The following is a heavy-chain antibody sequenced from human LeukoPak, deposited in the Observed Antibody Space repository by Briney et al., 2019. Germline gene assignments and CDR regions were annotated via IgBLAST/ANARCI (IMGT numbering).Heavy chain of an antibody. Sequence: PGGSLRLSCAASGFTFSSYSMNWVRQAPGKGLEWVSSISSSSSYIYYADSVKGRFTISRDNAKNSLYLQVNSLRAEDTAVYYCARDASPYYDFWSGYYGHNWFDPWGQGTLVTVSS. V-gene: IGHV3-21*01. CDR1: GFTFSSYS. J-gene: IGHJ5*02. D-gene: IGHD3-3*01. CDR2: ISSSSSYI. CDR3: ARDASPYYDFWSGYYGHNWFDP.